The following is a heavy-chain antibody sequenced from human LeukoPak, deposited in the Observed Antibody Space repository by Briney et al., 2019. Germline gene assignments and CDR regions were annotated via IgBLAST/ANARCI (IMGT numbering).Heavy chain of an antibody. CDR1: GFIFSVYW. D-gene: IGHD6-13*01. CDR3: ARDKGSSSWYEFDY. Sequence: GGSLRLSCAASGFIFSVYWMHWVRQAPGKGPVWVSRIKTDGSITDYADFVKGRFTISRDNAKNSLYLQMNSLRAEDTAVYYCARDKGSSSWYEFDYWGQGTLVTVSS. J-gene: IGHJ4*02. CDR2: IKTDGSIT. V-gene: IGHV3-74*01.